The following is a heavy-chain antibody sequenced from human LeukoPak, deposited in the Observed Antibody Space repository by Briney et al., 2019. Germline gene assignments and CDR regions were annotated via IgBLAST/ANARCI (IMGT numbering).Heavy chain of an antibody. CDR2: ISSSSSYI. CDR3: ARGQVPAARGYNWFDP. Sequence: GGSLRLSCAASGFTFSSYSMNWVRQAPGKGLEWVSSISSSSSYIYYADSVKGRFTISRDNAKNSLYLQMNSLRAEDTAIYYCARGQVPAARGYNWFDPWGQGTLVTVSS. J-gene: IGHJ5*02. D-gene: IGHD2-2*01. CDR1: GFTFSSYS. V-gene: IGHV3-21*01.